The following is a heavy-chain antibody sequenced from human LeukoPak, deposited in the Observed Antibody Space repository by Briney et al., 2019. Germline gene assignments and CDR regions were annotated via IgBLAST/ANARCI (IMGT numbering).Heavy chain of an antibody. CDR1: GGSISSGNYY. CDR3: ARGASPRLFDY. J-gene: IGHJ4*02. CDR2: IYTSGST. V-gene: IGHV4-61*02. Sequence: SETLSLTCTVSGGSISSGNYYWSWIRQPAGRGLEWIGRIYTSGSTSYNPSLKSRVTISVDTSKNQFSLRLSSVTAADTAVYYCARGASPRLFDYWGQGTLVTVSS.